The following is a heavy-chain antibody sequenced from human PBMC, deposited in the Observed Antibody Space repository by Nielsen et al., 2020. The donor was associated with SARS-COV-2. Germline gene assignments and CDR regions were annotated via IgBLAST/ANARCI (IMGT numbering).Heavy chain of an antibody. CDR2: IWYDGSNK. CDR3: ARSLAVAGTLDY. D-gene: IGHD6-19*01. J-gene: IGHJ4*02. V-gene: IGHV3-33*01. Sequence: WIRQPPGKGLEWVAVIWYDGSNKYYADSVKGRFTISRDNSKNTLYLQMNSLRAEDTAVYYCARSLAVAGTLDYWGQGTLVTVSS.